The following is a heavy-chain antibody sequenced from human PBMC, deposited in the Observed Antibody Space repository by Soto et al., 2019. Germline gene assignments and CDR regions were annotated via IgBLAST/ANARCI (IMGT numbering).Heavy chain of an antibody. J-gene: IGHJ6*02. CDR3: ARNTLSAAGSDNYGLDA. D-gene: IGHD6-13*01. V-gene: IGHV3-11*01. CDR1: GFTFSDHY. Sequence: QVQLVESGGGLVERGGSLRLSCATSGFTFSDHYMSWIRQAPGKGLAWVAYISGSGFTIYNADSVKGRFTISRDNAKNSVYLQMDSLRAEDTAVYYCARNTLSAAGSDNYGLDAWGRGTTVAVSS. CDR2: ISGSGFTI.